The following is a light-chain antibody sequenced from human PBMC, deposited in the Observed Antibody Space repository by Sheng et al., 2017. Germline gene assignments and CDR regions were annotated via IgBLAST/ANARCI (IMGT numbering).Light chain of an antibody. CDR2: GAS. CDR3: QQYGSSPLT. V-gene: IGKV3-20*01. CDR1: QSVSGRY. Sequence: ETVLTLSPGTLSLSPGERATLSCRASQSVSGRYLAWYQQKPGQAPRLLIHGASNRATGIPDRFSGSGSGTDFTLTISRVEPEDFAVYFCQQYGSSPLTFGGGTKVEIK. J-gene: IGKJ4*01.